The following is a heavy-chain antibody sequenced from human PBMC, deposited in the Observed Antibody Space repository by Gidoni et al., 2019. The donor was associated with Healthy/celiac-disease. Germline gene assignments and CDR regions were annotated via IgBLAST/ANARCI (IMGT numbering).Heavy chain of an antibody. CDR1: VGSFRGHY. CDR2: INHSGIT. Sequence: HVQLQLWGAGLLQPSETLSLTCAVCVGSFRGHYWRWIRQPPGKGLEWIGEINHSGITNYNPTLKSRVTISVDTSKNQFSLKLSSVTAADTAVDYCARVAVAALDYWGQGTLVTVSS. J-gene: IGHJ4*02. V-gene: IGHV4-34*01. CDR3: ARVAVAALDY. D-gene: IGHD6-19*01.